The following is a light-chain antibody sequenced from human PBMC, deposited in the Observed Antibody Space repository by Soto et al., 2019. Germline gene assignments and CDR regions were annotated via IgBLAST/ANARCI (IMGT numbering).Light chain of an antibody. CDR2: DAS. V-gene: IGKV3-11*01. Sequence: EIVLTQSPATLSLSPGERATLSCRASQSVSSYFAWYQQNPGQDHRLLIYDASNRATGIPARFSGSGSGTDFTLTISSLEPEDFAVYYCQQRSNWPLTFGGGTKVEIK. CDR1: QSVSSY. CDR3: QQRSNWPLT. J-gene: IGKJ4*01.